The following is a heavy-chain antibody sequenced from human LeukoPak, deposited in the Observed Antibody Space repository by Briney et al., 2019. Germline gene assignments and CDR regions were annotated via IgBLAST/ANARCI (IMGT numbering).Heavy chain of an antibody. CDR1: GFMFHSYA. D-gene: IGHD3-16*01. V-gene: IGHV3-23*01. CDR3: SKLWVRFEF. CDR2: ISGNADVT. Sequence: PGGSLRLSCATSGFMFHSYALSWVRQAPGQGLEWVASISGNADVTHYADSVKGRFTISRDTATSTVYLQMESVRAEKSATYFCSKLWVRFEFGGQGTLVAVSS. J-gene: IGHJ4*02.